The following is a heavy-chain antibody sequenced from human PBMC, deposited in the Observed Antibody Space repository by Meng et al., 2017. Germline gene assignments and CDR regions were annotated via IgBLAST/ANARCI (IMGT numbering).Heavy chain of an antibody. D-gene: IGHD6-19*01. CDR2: IYTSGGT. V-gene: IGHV4-4*07. Sequence: GSLRLSCTVSGGSISSYYRSWIRQPAGKGLEWIGRIYTSGGTNYNPSLKSRVTMSVDTSKNQFSLKLSSVTAADTAVYYCARDKSIAVAGTNWYFDLWGRGTLVTVSS. J-gene: IGHJ2*01. CDR3: ARDKSIAVAGTNWYFDL. CDR1: GGSISSYY.